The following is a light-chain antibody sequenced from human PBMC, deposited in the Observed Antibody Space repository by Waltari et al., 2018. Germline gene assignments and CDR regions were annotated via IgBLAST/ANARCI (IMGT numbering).Light chain of an antibody. CDR3: QHYDKWLWT. CDR2: GAS. Sequence: EIVMTQSPATLSVSPGERVTLSCRASQSVCRNLAWYQQKPGQAPALLIFGASTRAPAIPARFSGRGSGTEFTLTISSLQSEDFAVYFCQHYDKWLWTFGQGTTVEIK. J-gene: IGKJ1*01. V-gene: IGKV3-15*01. CDR1: QSVCRN.